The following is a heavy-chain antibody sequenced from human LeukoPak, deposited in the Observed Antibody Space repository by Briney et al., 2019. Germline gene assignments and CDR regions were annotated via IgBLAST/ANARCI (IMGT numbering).Heavy chain of an antibody. Sequence: ASVKVSCKASGYTVTSYYMHWVRQAPGQGLEWMGIINPSGGSTSYAQKFKGRVTMTRDTSTSTVHMELSSLRSEDTAVYYCARVGIAAHYYFDYWGQGTLVIVSS. CDR3: ARVGIAAHYYFDY. J-gene: IGHJ4*02. D-gene: IGHD6-6*01. CDR1: GYTVTSYY. V-gene: IGHV1-46*01. CDR2: INPSGGST.